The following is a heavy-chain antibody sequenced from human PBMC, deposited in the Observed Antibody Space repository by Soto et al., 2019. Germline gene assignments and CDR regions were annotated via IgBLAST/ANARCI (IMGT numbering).Heavy chain of an antibody. CDR1: GGSISSYY. CDR3: ARDYRLLVLGDYYYYYGMDV. D-gene: IGHD2-8*02. CDR2: IYYSGST. J-gene: IGHJ6*02. Sequence: PSETLSLTCTVSGGSISSYYWSWIRQPPGKGLEWIGYIYYSGSTNYNPSLKSRVTISVDTSKNQLSLKLSSVTAADTAVYYCARDYRLLVLGDYYYYYGMDVWGQGTTVTVSS. V-gene: IGHV4-59*01.